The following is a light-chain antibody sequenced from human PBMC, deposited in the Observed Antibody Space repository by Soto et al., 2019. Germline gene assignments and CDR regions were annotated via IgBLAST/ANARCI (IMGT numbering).Light chain of an antibody. CDR3: QQSYSTFPLT. J-gene: IGKJ4*01. V-gene: IGKV1-39*01. Sequence: DIQMTQSPSSLSASVGDRVTITCRASQSISSYLNWYQQKPGKAPKRLSYAASSLQSGVASRVIGGGSGTDFTPTISSLQPEEFATYYCQQSYSTFPLTFGGGTKVEIK. CDR1: QSISSY. CDR2: AAS.